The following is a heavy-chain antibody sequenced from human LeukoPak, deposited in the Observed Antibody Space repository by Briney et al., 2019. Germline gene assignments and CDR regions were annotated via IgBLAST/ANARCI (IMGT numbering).Heavy chain of an antibody. J-gene: IGHJ4*02. CDR2: IYDSGST. CDR1: GGSIRSSYYY. CDR3: ARVEWELPRDY. Sequence: PSETLSLTCTVSGGSIRSSYYYWGWIRQPPGKGLEWIGSIYDSGSTYYNPSLKSRVTISVDTSKNQFSLKLSSVTAADTAVYYCARVEWELPRDYWGQGTLVTVSS. D-gene: IGHD1-26*01. V-gene: IGHV4-39*07.